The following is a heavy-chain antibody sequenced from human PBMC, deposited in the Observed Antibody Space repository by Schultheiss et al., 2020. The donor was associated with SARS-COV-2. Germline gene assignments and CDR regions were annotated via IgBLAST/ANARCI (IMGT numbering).Heavy chain of an antibody. D-gene: IGHD3-22*01. CDR1: GYSISSGYY. V-gene: IGHV4-4*07. J-gene: IGHJ4*02. Sequence: SETLSLTCTVSGYSISSGYYWGWIRQPAGKGLEWIGRIYTSGSTNYNPSLKSRVTMSVDTSKNQFSLKLSSVTAADTAVYYCASDPADSSGYYLYYFDYWGQGTLVTVSS. CDR3: ASDPADSSGYYLYYFDY. CDR2: IYTSGST.